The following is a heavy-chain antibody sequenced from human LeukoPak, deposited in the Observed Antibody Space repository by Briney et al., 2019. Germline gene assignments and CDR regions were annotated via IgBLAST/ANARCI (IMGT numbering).Heavy chain of an antibody. J-gene: IGHJ4*02. V-gene: IGHV1-2*02. Sequence: ASVKVSCKASGYTFTGYYMHWVRQSPGQGLEWMGWINPNSGGTNYAQKFQGRVTMTRDTSISTAYMELSRLRSDDTAVYYCARDPEQQLAYFDYWGQGTLVTVSS. CDR3: ARDPEQQLAYFDY. CDR1: GYTFTGYY. CDR2: INPNSGGT. D-gene: IGHD6-13*01.